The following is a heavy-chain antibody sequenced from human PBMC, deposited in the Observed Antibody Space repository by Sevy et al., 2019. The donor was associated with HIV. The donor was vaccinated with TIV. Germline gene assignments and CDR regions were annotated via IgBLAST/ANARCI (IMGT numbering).Heavy chain of an antibody. CDR3: ARLSRNNVVVTGVRRDGFDV. D-gene: IGHD2-21*02. J-gene: IGHJ3*01. V-gene: IGHV4-59*01. Sequence: SETLSLTCTVSGGSSSTYYWSWIRQPPGKGLQWIGYIYYTGKTNYNPSLQTPVTMSIDTSKNQFSLRLSSVTSADKAMYYCARLSRNNVVVTGVRRDGFDVWGQGTMVTVSS. CDR1: GGSSSTYY. CDR2: IYYTGKT.